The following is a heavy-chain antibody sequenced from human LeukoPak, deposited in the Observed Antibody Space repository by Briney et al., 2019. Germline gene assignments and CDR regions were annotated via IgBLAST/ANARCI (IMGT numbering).Heavy chain of an antibody. Sequence: GGSLRLSCAASGFAFRSHGMNWVRQAPGKGLEWVSGIRGDGVTTYYADSVKGRFTISRDNSKNTLFLQMNSLRAEDTAVYYCARFRFGYYDNTAPPWGQGTLVTVSS. J-gene: IGHJ5*02. V-gene: IGHV3-23*01. D-gene: IGHD3-22*01. CDR3: ARFRFGYYDNTAPP. CDR2: IRGDGVTT. CDR1: GFAFRSHG.